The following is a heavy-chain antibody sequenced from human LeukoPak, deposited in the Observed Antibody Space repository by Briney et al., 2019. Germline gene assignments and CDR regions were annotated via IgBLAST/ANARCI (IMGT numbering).Heavy chain of an antibody. CDR3: ARGGSGGYGDYDDY. D-gene: IGHD1-26*01. Sequence: GGSLRLSCAASGFTFSSYSMNWVRQAPGKGLEWVASISSSSSYIYYADSVKGRFTISRENAKNSPYLQMNSLRAEDTAVYYCARGGSGGYGDYDDYWGQGTLVTVSS. CDR2: ISSSSSYI. J-gene: IGHJ4*02. V-gene: IGHV3-21*04. CDR1: GFTFSSYS.